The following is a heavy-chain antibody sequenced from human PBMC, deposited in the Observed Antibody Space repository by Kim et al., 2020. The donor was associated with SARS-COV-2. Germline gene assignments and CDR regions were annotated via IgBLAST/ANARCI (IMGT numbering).Heavy chain of an antibody. CDR3: ARGGRAYGSGSYID. CDR1: GGSISSYY. V-gene: IGHV4-59*13. CDR2: IYYSGST. Sequence: SETLSLTCTVSGGSISSYYWSWIRQPPGKGLEWIGYIYYSGSTNYNPSLKSRVTISVDTSKNQFSLKLSSVPAADTAVYYCARGGRAYGSGSYIDWGQGTLVTVSS. D-gene: IGHD3-10*01. J-gene: IGHJ4*02.